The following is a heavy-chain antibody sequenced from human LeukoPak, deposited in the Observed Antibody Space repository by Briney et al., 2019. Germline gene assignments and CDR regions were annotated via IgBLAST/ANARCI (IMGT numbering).Heavy chain of an antibody. CDR2: IYYSGST. CDR3: ARTPRGYCSSTSCYYSYYYYMDV. J-gene: IGHJ6*03. Sequence: SETLSLTCTVSGGSISSYYWSCIRQPPGKGLEWIGYIYYSGSTNYNPSLKSRVTISVDTSKNQFSLKLSSVTAADTAVYYCARTPRGYCSSTSCYYSYYYYMDVWGKGTTVTVSS. CDR1: GGSISSYY. D-gene: IGHD2-2*01. V-gene: IGHV4-59*01.